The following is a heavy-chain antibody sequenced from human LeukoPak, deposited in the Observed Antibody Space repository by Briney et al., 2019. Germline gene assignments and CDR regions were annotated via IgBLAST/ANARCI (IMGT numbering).Heavy chain of an antibody. CDR1: GGTFSSYA. V-gene: IGHV1-18*01. J-gene: IGHJ4*02. CDR3: AREVMAAAASVDY. CDR2: ISAYNGNT. D-gene: IGHD6-13*01. Sequence: ASVKVSCKASGGTFSSYAINWVRQAPGQGLEWMGWISAYNGNTNYAQKLQGRVTMTTDTSTSTAYMELRSLRSDDTAVYYCAREVMAAAASVDYWGQGTLVTVSS.